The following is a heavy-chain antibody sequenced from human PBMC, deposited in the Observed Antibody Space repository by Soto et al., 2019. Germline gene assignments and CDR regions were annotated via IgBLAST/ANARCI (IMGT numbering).Heavy chain of an antibody. V-gene: IGHV3-64D*08. D-gene: IGHD3-3*01. J-gene: IGHJ3*02. Sequence: EVQLVESGGGLVQPGGSLRLSCSASGFTFSSYAMHWVRQAPGKGLEYVSAISSNGGSTYYADSVKGRFTISRDNSKNTLYLQMSSLRAEDTAVYYCVKDSMYYDFWSGGRGAFDIWGQGTMVTVSS. CDR3: VKDSMYYDFWSGGRGAFDI. CDR1: GFTFSSYA. CDR2: ISSNGGST.